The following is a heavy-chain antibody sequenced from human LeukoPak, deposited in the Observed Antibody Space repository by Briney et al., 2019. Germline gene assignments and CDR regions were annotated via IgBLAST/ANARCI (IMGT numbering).Heavy chain of an antibody. CDR2: IYSGGST. J-gene: IGHJ6*02. Sequence: GGSLRLFCAASGFTVSSNYMSWVRQAPGKGLEWVSVIYSGGSTYYADSVKGRFTISRDNSKNTLYLQMNSLRAEDTAVYYCARDKGGLYYYGMDVWGQGTTVTVSS. V-gene: IGHV3-53*01. CDR1: GFTVSSNY. CDR3: ARDKGGLYYYGMDV. D-gene: IGHD3-16*01.